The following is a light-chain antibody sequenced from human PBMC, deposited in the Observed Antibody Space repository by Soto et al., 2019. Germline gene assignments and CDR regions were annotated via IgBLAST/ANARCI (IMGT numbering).Light chain of an antibody. CDR1: SSNIEAGYD. CDR3: HSYDSSLSVHVV. CDR2: GNS. Sequence: QSVLTQSLSVSGAPGQGVTISRTGSSSNIEAGYDVHWYQQLPGTAPKLLIYGNSNRPSGVPDRFSGSKSGTSASLAITGLQAEDESDYYCHSYDSSLSVHVVFGGGTKLTVL. V-gene: IGLV1-40*01. J-gene: IGLJ2*01.